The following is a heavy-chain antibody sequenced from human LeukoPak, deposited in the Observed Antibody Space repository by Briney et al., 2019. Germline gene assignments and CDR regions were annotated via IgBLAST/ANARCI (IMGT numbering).Heavy chain of an antibody. CDR2: IKQDGSEK. CDR3: AREGAWHQLMLANAFDI. D-gene: IGHD3-10*02. J-gene: IGHJ3*02. V-gene: IGHV3-7*01. CDR1: GFTFSSYW. Sequence: GGSLRLSCAASGFTFSSYWMTWVRQAPGKGLEWVANIKQDGSEKNYVDSVKGRFTISRDNAKNSLYLHMIGLRAEDTALYYCAREGAWHQLMLANAFDIWGQGTMVTVSS.